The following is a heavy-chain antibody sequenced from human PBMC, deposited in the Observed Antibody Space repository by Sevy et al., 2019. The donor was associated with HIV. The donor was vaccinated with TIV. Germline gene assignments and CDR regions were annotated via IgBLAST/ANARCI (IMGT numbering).Heavy chain of an antibody. V-gene: IGHV3-33*01. CDR2: IWYDGSNK. Sequence: GGSLRLSCAASGFTFSSYGMHWVRQAPGKGLEWVAVIWYDGSNKYYADSVKGRFTISRDNSKNTLYLQMNSLRAEDTAVYYCARDQVVATISVGYYYYYGMDVWGQGTTVTVSS. D-gene: IGHD5-12*01. J-gene: IGHJ6*02. CDR1: GFTFSSYG. CDR3: ARDQVVATISVGYYYYYGMDV.